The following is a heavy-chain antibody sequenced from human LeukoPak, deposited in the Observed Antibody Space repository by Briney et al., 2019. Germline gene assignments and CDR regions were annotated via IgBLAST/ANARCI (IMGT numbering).Heavy chain of an antibody. CDR3: ARDDSGSYLAFDI. Sequence: SVNVSCKPSGYTFTRYFMQWVRQAAGQGRNGMGWINPNSGGTNYAQKFQGRVTMTRDTSISTTYMELSRLRSDDTAVYYWARDDSGSYLAFDIWGQGTMVTVSS. CDR1: GYTFTRYF. J-gene: IGHJ3*02. V-gene: IGHV1-2*02. D-gene: IGHD1-26*01. CDR2: INPNSGGT.